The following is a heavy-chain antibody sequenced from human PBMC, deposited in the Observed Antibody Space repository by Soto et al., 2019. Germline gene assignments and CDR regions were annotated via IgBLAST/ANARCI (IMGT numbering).Heavy chain of an antibody. V-gene: IGHV1-18*01. D-gene: IGHD3-22*01. CDR3: ARELNTESTAYYSFAF. Sequence: ASVKVSCKTSGYTFTAYGLAWLRQAPGQRPEWLGWVSTNDDRTNYAQKFQGRVAMTTDRSTATTSMELRSLRADDTAVYYCARELNTESTAYYSFAFWGQGTLVTVSS. CDR2: VSTNDDRT. J-gene: IGHJ4*02. CDR1: GYTFTAYG.